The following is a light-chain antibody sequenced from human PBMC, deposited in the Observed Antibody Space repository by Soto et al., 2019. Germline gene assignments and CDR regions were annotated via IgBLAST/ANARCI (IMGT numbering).Light chain of an antibody. CDR2: ANS. CDR3: QSYDSSLSGYV. J-gene: IGLJ1*01. Sequence: QSVLTQPPSVSGAPGQRVTISCTGSNSNIGAGYDVQWYQQLPGTAPKLLIYANSNRPSGVPDRLSGSKSGTSASLAITGLQAEDEADYYCQSYDSSLSGYVFGTGTKVT. V-gene: IGLV1-40*01. CDR1: NSNIGAGYD.